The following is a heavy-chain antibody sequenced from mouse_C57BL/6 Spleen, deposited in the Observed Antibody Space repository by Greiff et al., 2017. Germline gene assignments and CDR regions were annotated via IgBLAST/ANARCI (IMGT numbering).Heavy chain of an antibody. CDR1: GYTFTSYW. CDR3: ARRGYYGSWYFDV. Sequence: QVQLKQPGAELVKPGASVKLSCKASGYTFTSYWMHWVKQRPGRGLEWIGRIDPNSGGTKYNEKFKSKATLTVDKPSSTAYMQLSSLTSEDSAVYYCARRGYYGSWYFDVWGTGTTVTVSS. J-gene: IGHJ1*03. D-gene: IGHD1-1*01. CDR2: IDPNSGGT. V-gene: IGHV1-72*01.